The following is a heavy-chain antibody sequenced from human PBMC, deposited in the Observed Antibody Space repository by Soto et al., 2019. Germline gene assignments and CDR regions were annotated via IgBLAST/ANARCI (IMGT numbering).Heavy chain of an antibody. CDR1: GYTFSGYY. CDR3: ASLGYCTNGVCTA. D-gene: IGHD2-8*01. Sequence: ASVKVSCKASGYTFSGYYMHWVRQAPGQGLEWMGWINPNSGGTNYAQKFQGRVTMTRDTSISTAYMELSRLRSDDTAVYYCASLGYCTNGVCTAWGQGTLVTVSS. CDR2: INPNSGGT. V-gene: IGHV1-2*02. J-gene: IGHJ5*02.